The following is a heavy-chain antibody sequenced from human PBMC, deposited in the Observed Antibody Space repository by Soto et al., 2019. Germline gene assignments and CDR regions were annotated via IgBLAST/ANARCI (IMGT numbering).Heavy chain of an antibody. CDR2: IWYDGSNK. D-gene: IGHD4-17*01. V-gene: IGHV3-33*01. Sequence: VQLVESGGGVVQPGRSLRLSCAASGFTFSSYGMHWVRQAPGKGLEWVAVIWYDGSNKYYADSVKGRFTISRDNSKNTLYLQMNSLRAEDTAVYYCARDYGGNSGNFDYWGQGTLVTVSS. CDR1: GFTFSSYG. J-gene: IGHJ4*02. CDR3: ARDYGGNSGNFDY.